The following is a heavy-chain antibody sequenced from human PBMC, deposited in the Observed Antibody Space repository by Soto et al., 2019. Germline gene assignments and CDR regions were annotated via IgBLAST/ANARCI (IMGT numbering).Heavy chain of an antibody. V-gene: IGHV3-33*06. CDR2: TWYDGSNK. J-gene: IGHJ4*02. D-gene: IGHD2-2*01. Sequence: GGSLRLSCTASGFTFSSYGMHWVRQVPGKGLEWVAVTWYDGSNKYYADSVKGRFTISRDNSKNTLFLQMNSLRAEDTAIYFCAKRIVTAAYFDYWGQGTLVTVSS. CDR1: GFTFSSYG. CDR3: AKRIVTAAYFDY.